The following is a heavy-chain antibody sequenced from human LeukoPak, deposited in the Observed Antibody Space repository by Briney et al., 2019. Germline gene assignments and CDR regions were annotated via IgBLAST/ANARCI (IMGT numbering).Heavy chain of an antibody. D-gene: IGHD5-18*01. CDR1: GGSFSGYY. J-gene: IGHJ4*02. V-gene: IGHV3-11*01. CDR3: ARDLGYSSGSDY. CDR2: ISSGSGTI. Sequence: LSLTCAVYGGSFSGYYWSWIRQPPGKGLEWVSYISSGSGTIYYAESVKGRFTVSRDNAKNSLYLQMNSLRAEDTAVYYCARDLGYSSGSDYWGQGTLVTVSS.